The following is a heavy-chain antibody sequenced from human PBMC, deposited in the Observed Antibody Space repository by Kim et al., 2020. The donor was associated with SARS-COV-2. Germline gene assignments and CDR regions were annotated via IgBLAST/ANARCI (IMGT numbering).Heavy chain of an antibody. CDR3: ARVQYSSSWDKSDAFDI. D-gene: IGHD6-13*01. CDR2: INHSGST. Sequence: SETLSLTCAVYGGSFSGYYWSWIRQPPGKGLEWIGEINHSGSTNYNPSLKSRVTISVDTSKNQFSLKLSSVTAADTAVYYCARVQYSSSWDKSDAFDIWGKGTMVTVSS. CDR1: GGSFSGYY. V-gene: IGHV4-34*01. J-gene: IGHJ3*02.